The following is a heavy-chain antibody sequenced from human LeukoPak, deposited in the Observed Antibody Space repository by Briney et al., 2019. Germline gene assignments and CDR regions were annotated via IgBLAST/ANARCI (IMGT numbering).Heavy chain of an antibody. V-gene: IGHV3-30*18. CDR1: GFTFSSYG. J-gene: IGHJ3*02. CDR3: AKKDNYYDSSGYPDAFDI. Sequence: GGSLRLSRAASGFTFSSYGMHWVRQAPGKGLEWVAVISYDGSNKYYADSVKGRFTISRDNSKNTLYLQMNSLRAEDTAVYYCAKKDNYYDSSGYPDAFDIWGQGTMVTVSS. D-gene: IGHD3-22*01. CDR2: ISYDGSNK.